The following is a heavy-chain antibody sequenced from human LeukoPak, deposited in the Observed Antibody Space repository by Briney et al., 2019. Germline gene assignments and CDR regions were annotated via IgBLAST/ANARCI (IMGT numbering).Heavy chain of an antibody. J-gene: IGHJ6*03. D-gene: IGHD3-10*01. V-gene: IGHV4-34*01. CDR1: GGSFSGYY. Sequence: SETLSLTCAVYGGSFSGYYWSWIRQPPGKGLEWFGEINHSGSTNYNPSLKSRVTISVDTYKNQFSLKLSSVTAADTAVYYCARLTVRGVTYYYYYMDVWGKGTTVTISS. CDR3: ARLTVRGVTYYYYYMDV. CDR2: INHSGST.